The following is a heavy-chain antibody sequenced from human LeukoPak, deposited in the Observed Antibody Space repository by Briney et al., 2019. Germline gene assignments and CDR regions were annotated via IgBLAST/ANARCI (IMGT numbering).Heavy chain of an antibody. CDR2: IWYDGSNK. J-gene: IGHJ3*02. V-gene: IGHV3-33*01. Sequence: GGSLRLSCAASGFTFSSYGMHWVRQAPGKGLEWVAVIWYDGSNKYYADSVKGRFTISRDNSKNSLYLQMNSLRAEDTALYYCASSGVPAAPGGAFDIWGQGTMVTVSS. CDR3: ASSGVPAAPGGAFDI. CDR1: GFTFSSYG. D-gene: IGHD2-2*01.